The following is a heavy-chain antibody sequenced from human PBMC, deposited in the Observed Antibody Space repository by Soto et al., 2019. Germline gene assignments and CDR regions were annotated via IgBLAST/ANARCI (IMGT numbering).Heavy chain of an antibody. CDR2: IYWDDSK. CDR1: GFSLSTSGVG. V-gene: IGHV2-5*02. Sequence: ITLKESGPTLVRPTQTLTLTCAFSGFSLSTSGVGVGWIRQPPGKALEWLAVIYWDDSKHYSPSLRSRLTITKGTSKNQVVLTMTNMDPMDTGTYYCAHKGPEDWPLDYWGQGTLVTVSS. CDR3: AHKGPEDWPLDY. J-gene: IGHJ4*02. D-gene: IGHD3-9*01.